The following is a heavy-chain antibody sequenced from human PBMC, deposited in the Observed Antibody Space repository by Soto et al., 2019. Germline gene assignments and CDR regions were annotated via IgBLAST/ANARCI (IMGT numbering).Heavy chain of an antibody. V-gene: IGHV1-18*01. D-gene: IGHD3-9*01. CDR1: GYTFTSYG. J-gene: IGHJ5*02. Sequence: ASVTGSCTASGYTFTSYGISWVRQAPGQGLEWMGWISAYNGNTNYAQKLQGRVTMTTDTSTSTAYMELRSLRSDDTAVYYCARGRLAGYRWFDPWDQGTLVTVSS. CDR3: ARGRLAGYRWFDP. CDR2: ISAYNGNT.